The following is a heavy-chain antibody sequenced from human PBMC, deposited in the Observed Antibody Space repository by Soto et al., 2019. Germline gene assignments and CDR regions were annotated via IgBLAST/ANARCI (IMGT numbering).Heavy chain of an antibody. J-gene: IGHJ4*02. V-gene: IGHV3-23*01. CDR3: TRWNGYADY. Sequence: EVQLLESGGGLVQPGGSLRLSCAVSGFRYSTYGVTWVRQASGKGLEWVSGVSGGSGTTHYKDSVRGRFTVTGDNSKNTVYLEMNSLRLEDTAVYYCTRWNGYADYWGQGTLVTVSS. D-gene: IGHD1-1*01. CDR1: GFRYSTYG. CDR2: VSGGSGTT.